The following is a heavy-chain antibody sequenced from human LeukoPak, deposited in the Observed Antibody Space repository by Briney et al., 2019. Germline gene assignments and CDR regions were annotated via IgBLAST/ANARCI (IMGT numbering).Heavy chain of an antibody. V-gene: IGHV4-59*01. Sequence: SETLSLTCTVSGGSINSYYWSWIRQPPGKGLEWIGYIHSSGSTNYNPSLKSRVTISVDTSKNQFSLKLSSVTAADTAVYYCARPLSEGDYWGQGTLVTVSS. CDR2: IHSSGST. CDR1: GGSINSYY. CDR3: ARPLSEGDY. J-gene: IGHJ4*02.